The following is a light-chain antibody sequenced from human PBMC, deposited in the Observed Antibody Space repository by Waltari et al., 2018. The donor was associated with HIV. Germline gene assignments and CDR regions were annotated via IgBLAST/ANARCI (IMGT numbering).Light chain of an antibody. CDR3: MQGLQTPQVT. J-gene: IGKJ4*01. CDR2: LCS. Sequence: DIVMTQSPLSLPVTPGEPASISCRSSQHLLDSHGYNYLDGYVQRPGQAPQLLIYLCSNRTSGVPDRFSGGGSGTDVTLKISRVEADDVGVYYCMQGLQTPQVTFGGGTKVEIK. V-gene: IGKV2-28*01. CDR1: QHLLDSHGYNY.